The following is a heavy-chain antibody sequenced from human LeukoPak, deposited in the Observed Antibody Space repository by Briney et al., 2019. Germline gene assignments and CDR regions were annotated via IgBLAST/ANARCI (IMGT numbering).Heavy chain of an antibody. D-gene: IGHD4-17*01. CDR1: GGSFSGYY. J-gene: IGHJ1*01. Sequence: SETLSLTCAVYGGSFSGYYGSWIRQPPGKGLEWIGEINHSGSTNYNPSLKSRVTISVDTSKNQFSLKLSSVTAADTAVYYYARGLAMTTVTPELEYFQHWGQGTLVTVSS. CDR2: INHSGST. CDR3: ARGLAMTTVTPELEYFQH. V-gene: IGHV4-34*01.